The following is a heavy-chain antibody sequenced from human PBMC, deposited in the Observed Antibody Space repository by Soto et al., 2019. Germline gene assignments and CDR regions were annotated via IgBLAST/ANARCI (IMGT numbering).Heavy chain of an antibody. CDR1: GFTFSTYW. D-gene: IGHD6-13*01. J-gene: IGHJ4*02. Sequence: EVQLVESGGGLVQPGGSLRLSCAASGFTFSTYWVHWVRQAPGKGLVWVSRINSDGSSTGYADSVKGRFTISRDNANNTLYLQMNILRAEETAVYYCGKVGAGSGWYDYWGQGTLVTVSS. CDR2: INSDGSST. V-gene: IGHV3-74*01. CDR3: GKVGAGSGWYDY.